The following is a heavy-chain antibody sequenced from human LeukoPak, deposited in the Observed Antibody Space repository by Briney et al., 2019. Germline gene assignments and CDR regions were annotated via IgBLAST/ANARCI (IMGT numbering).Heavy chain of an antibody. Sequence: ASVKVSCKASGYIFTSYYIHWVRQAPGQGLEWVGMINPSSGSTTYAQKFQGRVTVTRDTSTSTVYMELSSLSSEDTAVYYCARGGEGHIVVVNWGQGTLVTVSS. J-gene: IGHJ4*02. V-gene: IGHV1-46*01. D-gene: IGHD2-21*01. CDR1: GYIFTSYY. CDR2: INPSSGST. CDR3: ARGGEGHIVVVN.